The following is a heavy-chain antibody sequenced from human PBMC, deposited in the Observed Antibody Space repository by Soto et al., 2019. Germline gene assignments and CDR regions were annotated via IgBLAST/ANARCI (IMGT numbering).Heavy chain of an antibody. CDR1: GDIFSSYR. CDR3: ARDRVSQNGYSGV. D-gene: IGHD6-13*01. CDR2: IVPLLGIA. J-gene: IGHJ2*01. Sequence: QVQLVQSGAEVKKPGSSVKVSCKASGDIFSSYRSSWVRQAPGHGLEWMGGIVPLLGIADYAQKCQDRVTITADDSNSTVYLELSSLRPDVTAVYCCARDRVSQNGYSGVWGRGTMVSVSS. V-gene: IGHV1-69*01.